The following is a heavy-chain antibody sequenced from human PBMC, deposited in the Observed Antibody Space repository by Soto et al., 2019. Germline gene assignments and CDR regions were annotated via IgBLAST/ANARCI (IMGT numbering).Heavy chain of an antibody. V-gene: IGHV3-23*01. J-gene: IGHJ4*02. D-gene: IGHD5-12*01. Sequence: EVQLLESGGGLVQPGGSLRLSCSASGFTFSNYVMSWVRQAPGKGLEWVSGISGSGGPTYYADSVKGRFTISRDNSKNTLYLQMNNLSAEDTAVYYCASLYTWIMDYWGQGTLVTVSS. CDR3: ASLYTWIMDY. CDR2: ISGSGGPT. CDR1: GFTFSNYV.